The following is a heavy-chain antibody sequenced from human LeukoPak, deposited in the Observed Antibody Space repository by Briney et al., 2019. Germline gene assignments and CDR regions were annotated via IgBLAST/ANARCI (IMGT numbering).Heavy chain of an antibody. CDR2: ISSSGSTI. V-gene: IGHV3-48*03. Sequence: GGSLRLSCAASGFTFSSYEMNWVRQAPGKGLGWVSYISSSGSTIYYADSVKGRFTISRDNAKNSLYLQMNSLRAEDTAVYYCASHSEYGDYFDYWGQGTLVTVSS. CDR3: ASHSEYGDYFDY. CDR1: GFTFSSYE. D-gene: IGHD4-17*01. J-gene: IGHJ4*02.